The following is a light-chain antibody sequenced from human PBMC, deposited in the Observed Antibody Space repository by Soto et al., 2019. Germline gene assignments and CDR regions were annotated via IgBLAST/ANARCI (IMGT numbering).Light chain of an antibody. Sequence: EIVMTQSPATLSVSPGERATLSCRASQSVSSNLAWYQQKPGQAPSLLIYGASTRATGTPARFSGSGSGTEFTLTISRLEPEDFAVYYCQQYGSSSWTFGQGTKVDIK. CDR3: QQYGSSSWT. V-gene: IGKV3-15*01. CDR1: QSVSSN. CDR2: GAS. J-gene: IGKJ1*01.